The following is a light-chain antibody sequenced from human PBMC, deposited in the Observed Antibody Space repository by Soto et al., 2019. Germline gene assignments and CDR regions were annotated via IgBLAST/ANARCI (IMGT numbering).Light chain of an antibody. CDR1: QSISSW. CDR3: QQYKSYWT. CDR2: EAS. J-gene: IGKJ1*01. V-gene: IGKV1-5*01. Sequence: DIQMTQSPSTLSASVGDRVTLTCRARQSISSWLAWYQQKPGKAPKLLIYEASSLQSGVPPRFSGSGSGTEFTLTISSLQPDDFATYYCQQYKSYWTFGQGTKVDI.